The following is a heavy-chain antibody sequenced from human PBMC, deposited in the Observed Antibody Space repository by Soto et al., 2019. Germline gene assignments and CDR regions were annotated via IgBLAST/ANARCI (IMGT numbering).Heavy chain of an antibody. CDR1: GFTLSSYG. CDR3: AKGGSISARYFDY. D-gene: IGHD6-6*01. Sequence: QVQLLESGGGVVQPGSSLGLSCAASGFTLSSYGMHWVRQAPGKGLEWVAVISYDGRNKYYADSVKGRFTISRDNSKNTLYLEMNSLRAEDTAVYYCAKGGSISARYFDYWGQGTLATVSS. CDR2: ISYDGRNK. J-gene: IGHJ4*02. V-gene: IGHV3-30*18.